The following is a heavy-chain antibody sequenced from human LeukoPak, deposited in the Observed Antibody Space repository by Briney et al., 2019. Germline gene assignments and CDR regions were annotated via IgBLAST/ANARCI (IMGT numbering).Heavy chain of an antibody. CDR2: IRYDGSNK. J-gene: IGHJ4*02. V-gene: IGHV3-30*02. Sequence: GGSLRLSCAASGFTFSSYGMHWVRQAPGKGLEWVAFIRYDGSNKCYADSVKGRFTIPRGNSKNTLYLQMNSLRAEDTAVYYCAKSSGRDGYNPKFYYFDYWGQGTLVTVSS. CDR1: GFTFSSYG. D-gene: IGHD5-24*01. CDR3: AKSSGRDGYNPKFYYFDY.